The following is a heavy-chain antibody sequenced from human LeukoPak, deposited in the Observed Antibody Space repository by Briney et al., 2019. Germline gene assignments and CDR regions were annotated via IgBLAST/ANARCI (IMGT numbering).Heavy chain of an antibody. V-gene: IGHV4-39*01. CDR2: IHYSGST. CDR3: ARLGGDMTVTTNNWLDP. CDR1: GGSISSSSYC. Sequence: SETLSLTCAVGGGSISSSSYCVGWIRQPPGKGLEWIGSIHYSGSTDYNPSLKSRVTISVDTSKNQFSLKLSSVTAADTAVYYCARLGGDMTVTTNNWLDPWGQGTLVTVSS. D-gene: IGHD4-17*01. J-gene: IGHJ5*02.